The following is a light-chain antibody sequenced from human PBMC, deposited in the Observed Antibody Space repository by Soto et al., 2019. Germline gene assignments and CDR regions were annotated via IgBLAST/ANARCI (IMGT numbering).Light chain of an antibody. CDR3: SSYTSSSTYV. CDR2: NVS. V-gene: IGLV2-14*01. J-gene: IGLJ1*01. Sequence: QSVLTQPASVSGPPGQSITISCTGTSSDVSGYNYVSWYQQHPGKAPKLMIYNVSNRPSGVSNRFSGSKSGNTASLTISGLQAEDEADYYCSSYTSSSTYVFGTGTKVTVL. CDR1: SSDVSGYNY.